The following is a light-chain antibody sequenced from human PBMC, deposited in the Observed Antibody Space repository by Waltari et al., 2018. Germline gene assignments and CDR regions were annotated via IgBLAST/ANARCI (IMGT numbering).Light chain of an antibody. Sequence: QSVLTQPPSASGTPGQRVTISCSGSSSNIGRHVVNWYQQVPGTTPKLLIYRNDHGPAGVPDSLSGSKAGTSASLAISGLRPEDEAEDYCASWDDSLNGRGEFGGGTKVTVL. CDR2: RND. J-gene: IGLJ3*02. V-gene: IGLV1-44*01. CDR1: SSNIGRHV. CDR3: ASWDDSLNGRGE.